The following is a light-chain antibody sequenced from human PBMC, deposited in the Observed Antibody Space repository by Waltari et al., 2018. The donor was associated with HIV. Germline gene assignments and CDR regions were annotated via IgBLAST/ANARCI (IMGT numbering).Light chain of an antibody. CDR2: GAT. V-gene: IGKV4-1*01. J-gene: IGKJ1*01. CDR3: QQYYSPPWT. CDR1: HSIFYIYNNRNY. Sequence: DIEMTQSPGSLAVSLGARVTITCNSSHSIFYIYNNRNYLAWYQQKPGQPPKLLIYGATIRESGVPDRFSGSESGTDFSLTINNLQAEDLAVYDCQQYYSPPWTFGQGTKV.